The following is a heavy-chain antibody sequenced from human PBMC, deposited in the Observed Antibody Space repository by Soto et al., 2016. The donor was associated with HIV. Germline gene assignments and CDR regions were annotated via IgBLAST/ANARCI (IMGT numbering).Heavy chain of an antibody. CDR2: IRGSSSTR. J-gene: IGHJ6*02. CDR3: AGTRSSWTFYYGMDV. V-gene: IGHV3-48*04. CDR1: GFTFSTYS. D-gene: IGHD6-13*01. Sequence: EVQLVESGGGLVQPGGSLRLSCVASGFTFSTYSMNWVRQAPGKGLEWVSFIRGSSSTRYYADSVKGRFTISRDNAKNSLYLQMNSLRAEDTAVYYCAGTRSSWTFYYGMDVWGQGTTVTVSS.